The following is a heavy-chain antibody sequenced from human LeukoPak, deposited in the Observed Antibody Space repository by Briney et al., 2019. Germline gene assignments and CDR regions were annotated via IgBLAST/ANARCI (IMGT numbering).Heavy chain of an antibody. D-gene: IGHD6-13*01. Sequence: PGRSLRLSCAASGFTFSSYGMHWVRQAPGKGLEWVAVIWYDGSNKYYADSVKGRFTISRDNSKNTLYLQMNSLRAEDTAVYYCARDAGAAGHDYWGQGTLVTVSS. J-gene: IGHJ4*02. CDR3: ARDAGAAGHDY. CDR2: IWYDGSNK. CDR1: GFTFSSYG. V-gene: IGHV3-33*01.